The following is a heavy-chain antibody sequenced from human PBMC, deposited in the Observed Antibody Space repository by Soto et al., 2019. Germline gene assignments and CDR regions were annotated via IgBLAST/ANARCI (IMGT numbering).Heavy chain of an antibody. CDR3: AKGGDILVVVAATGYYFDY. D-gene: IGHD2-15*01. J-gene: IGHJ4*02. CDR1: GFTFSSYA. CDR2: ISGSGGST. V-gene: IGHV3-23*01. Sequence: EVQLLESGGGLVQPGGSLRLSCAASGFTFSSYAMSWVRQAPGKGLEWVSAISGSGGSTYYADSVKGRFTISSDNSKNTLYLQMNSLRAEDTAVYYCAKGGDILVVVAATGYYFDYWGQGTLVTVSS.